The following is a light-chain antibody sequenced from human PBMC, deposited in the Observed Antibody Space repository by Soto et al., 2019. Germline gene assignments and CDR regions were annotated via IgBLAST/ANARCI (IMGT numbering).Light chain of an antibody. CDR1: QGISTW. V-gene: IGKV1-5*01. Sequence: DIQMTQSPYTLSASLGDKVTITCQASQGISTWLAWYQQKPGTAPKLLIYDASSLESGVPSRFSGSGSGTEFTLTISSLQPDDYATYYCQQYSSYSRTFGQGTKV. CDR2: DAS. CDR3: QQYSSYSRT. J-gene: IGKJ1*01.